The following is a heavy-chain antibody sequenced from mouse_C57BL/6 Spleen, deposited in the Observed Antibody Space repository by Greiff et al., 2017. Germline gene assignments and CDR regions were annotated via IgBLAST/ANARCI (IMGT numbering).Heavy chain of an antibody. CDR3: ARRGYYGRDYYAMDY. CDR1: GYTFTSYW. J-gene: IGHJ4*01. Sequence: VQLQQPGAELVKPGASVKLSCKASGYTFTSYWMHWVKQRPGQGLEWIGMIHPNSGSTNYNEKFKSKATLTVDKSSSTAYMQLSSLTSEDSAVYYCARRGYYGRDYYAMDYWGQGTSVTVSS. V-gene: IGHV1-64*01. D-gene: IGHD1-1*01. CDR2: IHPNSGST.